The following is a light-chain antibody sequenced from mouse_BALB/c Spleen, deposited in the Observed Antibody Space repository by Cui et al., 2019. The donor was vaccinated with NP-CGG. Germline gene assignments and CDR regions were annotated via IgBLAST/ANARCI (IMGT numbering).Light chain of an antibody. Sequence: HAVLTQESVLTTSPVETVTLTCRSSTGAVTTSNYANWVQEKPDHLFTGLIGGTNNRAPGVPARFSGSLIGDKAALTITGAQTEDEAIYFCALWYSNHWVFGGGTKLTVL. V-gene: IGLV1*01. CDR1: TGAVTTSNY. CDR2: GTN. J-gene: IGLJ1*01. CDR3: ALWYSNHWV.